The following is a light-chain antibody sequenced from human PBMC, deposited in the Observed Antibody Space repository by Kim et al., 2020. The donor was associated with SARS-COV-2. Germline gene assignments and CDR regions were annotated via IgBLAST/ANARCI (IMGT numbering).Light chain of an antibody. V-gene: IGLV4-69*01. CDR3: QTWGTGIVV. CDR2: LNSDGSH. CDR1: SGHSSYA. Sequence: SLKLTCTLSSGHSSYAIAWHQQQPEKGPRYWMKLNSDGSHSKGDGIPDRFSGSSSGAERYLTISSLQSEDEADYYCQTWGTGIVVFGGGTQLTVL. J-gene: IGLJ2*01.